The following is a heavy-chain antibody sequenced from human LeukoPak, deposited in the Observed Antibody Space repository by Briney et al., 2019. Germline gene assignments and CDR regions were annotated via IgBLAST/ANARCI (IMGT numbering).Heavy chain of an antibody. D-gene: IGHD2-2*01. J-gene: IGHJ4*02. CDR1: GFTFSSYW. V-gene: IGHV3-74*01. Sequence: PGGSLRLSCAASGFTFSSYWMHWVRQAPGKGLVWVSRINGDGSSTAYADSVKGRFTISRDNSKNTLFLQMNSLRVEDTAVYYCAKGYCSSTSCLKTDWGQGTLVTVSS. CDR2: INGDGSST. CDR3: AKGYCSSTSCLKTD.